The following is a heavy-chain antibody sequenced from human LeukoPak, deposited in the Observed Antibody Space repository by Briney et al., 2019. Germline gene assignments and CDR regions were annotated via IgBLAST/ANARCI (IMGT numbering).Heavy chain of an antibody. D-gene: IGHD2-21*01. CDR1: GGSVSSYY. J-gene: IGHJ2*01. Sequence: KPSETLSLTCTVSGGSVSSYYWSWMRQSPGKGLEWIGYVYYSGSTNYNPALKSRVTISLDTSENQFSLKLSSVTAADTAVYYCAREANSPTARYWYFDLWGRGTQATVSS. V-gene: IGHV4-59*02. CDR3: AREANSPTARYWYFDL. CDR2: VYYSGST.